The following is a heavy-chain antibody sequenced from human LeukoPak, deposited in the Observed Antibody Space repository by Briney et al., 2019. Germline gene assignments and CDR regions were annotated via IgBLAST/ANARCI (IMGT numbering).Heavy chain of an antibody. Sequence: SQTLSLTCTVSGGSISSGDYYWSWIRQPPGKGLEWIGYIYYSGSTYYNPSLKSRVTISVDTSKNQFSLKLSSVTAADTAVYYCARGGLGGYCSSTSCSDYGMDVWGKGTTVTVSS. CDR3: ARGGLGGYCSSTSCSDYGMDV. V-gene: IGHV4-30-4*01. D-gene: IGHD2-2*03. J-gene: IGHJ6*04. CDR1: GGSISSGDYY. CDR2: IYYSGST.